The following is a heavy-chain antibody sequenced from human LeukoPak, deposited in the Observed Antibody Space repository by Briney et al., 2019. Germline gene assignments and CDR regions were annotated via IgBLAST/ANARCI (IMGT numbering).Heavy chain of an antibody. CDR1: GGTFSSYA. J-gene: IGHJ3*02. CDR2: IIPIFGTA. D-gene: IGHD2-21*02. CDR3: ARDRCGGDCYSPGSDAFDI. V-gene: IGHV1-69*13. Sequence: SVKVSCKASGGTFSSYAISWVRQAPGQGLEWMGGIIPIFGTANYAQKFQGSVTITADESTSTAYMELSSLRSEDTAVYYCARDRCGGDCYSPGSDAFDIWGQGTMVTVSS.